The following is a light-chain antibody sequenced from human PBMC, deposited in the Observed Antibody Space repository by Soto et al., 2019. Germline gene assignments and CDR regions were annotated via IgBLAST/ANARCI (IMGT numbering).Light chain of an antibody. V-gene: IGLV2-14*01. Sequence: QSALTQPASVSGSPGQSITISCTGSSSDIGGYNYVSWYQQHPGKAPKLMIYEVSNRPSGVSNRFSGSKSGNTAALTVSGLQAEDECDYYCSSYASSTTRVFGTGTKVTVL. CDR2: EVS. J-gene: IGLJ1*01. CDR3: SSYASSTTRV. CDR1: SSDIGGYNY.